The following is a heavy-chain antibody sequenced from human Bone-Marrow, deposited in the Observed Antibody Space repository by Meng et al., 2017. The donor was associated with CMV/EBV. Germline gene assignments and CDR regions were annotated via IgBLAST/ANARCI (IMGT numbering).Heavy chain of an antibody. CDR1: GGSISTYY. D-gene: IGHD6-19*01. Sequence: GSLRLSCIVSGGSISTYYWSWIRQPPGKRLEWFGYISYSGSTYYNPSLKSRVTISVDTSKNQFSLKLSSVTAADTAVYYCARDEAVAGLLFDYWGQGTLVTVSS. J-gene: IGHJ4*02. CDR2: ISYSGST. CDR3: ARDEAVAGLLFDY. V-gene: IGHV4-59*12.